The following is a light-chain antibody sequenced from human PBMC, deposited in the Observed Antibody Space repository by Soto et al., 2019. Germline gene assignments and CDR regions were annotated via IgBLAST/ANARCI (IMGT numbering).Light chain of an antibody. CDR2: GAS. V-gene: IGKV3-20*01. Sequence: EIVLTQSPGTLSLSPGERATLSCRASQSVSSSYLAWYQQKPGQAPRLLIYGASSRATGIPDRFSGSGSGTDFTLTISRLEPEDFGVYYCQQYGSSHSWTFGQGTKVEIK. CDR3: QQYGSSHSWT. CDR1: QSVSSSY. J-gene: IGKJ1*01.